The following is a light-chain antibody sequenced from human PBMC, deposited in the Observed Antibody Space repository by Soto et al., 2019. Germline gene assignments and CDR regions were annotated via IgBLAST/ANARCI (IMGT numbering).Light chain of an antibody. CDR3: QHYNSYSEA. V-gene: IGKV1-5*03. Sequence: DLQMTQSPSTQSGSVGDRVTITYRASQTISSWLAWYQQKPGKAPKLLIYKASTLKSGVPSRFSGSGSGTEFTLTISSLQPDDFATYYCQHYNSYSEAFGQGTKVDI. CDR1: QTISSW. J-gene: IGKJ1*01. CDR2: KAS.